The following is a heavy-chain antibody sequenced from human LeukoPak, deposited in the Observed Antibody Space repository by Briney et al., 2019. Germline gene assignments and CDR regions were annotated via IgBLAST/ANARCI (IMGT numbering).Heavy chain of an antibody. CDR1: GGPFSGYY. D-gene: IGHD3-10*01. V-gene: IGHV4-34*01. CDR2: INLSGST. J-gene: IGHJ5*02. Sequence: SETLSLTCAVYGGPFSGYYWSWIRQPPGKGLEWIGDINLSGSTNYNPSLKSRVTVSVDTSKNQFSLKLSSVTAADTAHYYCARGAGTLPPWFDAWGQGTLVTVAS. CDR3: ARGAGTLPPWFDA.